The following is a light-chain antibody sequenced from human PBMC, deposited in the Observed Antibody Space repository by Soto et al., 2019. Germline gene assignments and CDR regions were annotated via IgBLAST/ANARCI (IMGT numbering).Light chain of an antibody. J-gene: IGKJ3*01. CDR2: GAS. CDR1: QSLSGSY. Sequence: EIVLTQSPGTLSLSPGEGATLSCRASQSLSGSYLAWYQQRPGQAPRLLIYGASTRATGIPDRFRGSGSGTDFTLTISRLGPEDFAVYYCQQYGYSLTTFGPGTKVDIK. CDR3: QQYGYSLTT. V-gene: IGKV3-20*01.